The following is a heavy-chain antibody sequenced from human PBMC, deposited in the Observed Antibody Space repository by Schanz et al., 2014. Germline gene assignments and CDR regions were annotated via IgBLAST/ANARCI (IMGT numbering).Heavy chain of an antibody. Sequence: QVQLVQSGAEVKKPGASVKVSCKASGYTFTSDSMHWVRQAPGQGLEWMGWISAYNGNTNYAQKLQGRVTMTRDTSTSTVYMELSSLRSEDTAVYYCARDGVDAAAGGNYWGQGTLVTVSS. CDR3: ARDGVDAAAGGNY. CDR2: ISAYNGNT. J-gene: IGHJ4*02. V-gene: IGHV1-46*03. CDR1: GYTFTSDS. D-gene: IGHD6-13*01.